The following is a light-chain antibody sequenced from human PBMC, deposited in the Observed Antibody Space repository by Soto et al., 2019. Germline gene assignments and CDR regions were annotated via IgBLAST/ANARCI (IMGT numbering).Light chain of an antibody. Sequence: QSALTQPPSASGSPGHSVTISCTGTKNDIGVYDFVSWYQHHPGKAPRLIIYEVVQRPSVVPDRFSGSKSGNTASLTVSGLQAADEADYFCKSYAGSNTYVFGSGTKLTVL. CDR1: KNDIGVYDF. V-gene: IGLV2-8*01. CDR3: KSYAGSNTYV. J-gene: IGLJ1*01. CDR2: EVV.